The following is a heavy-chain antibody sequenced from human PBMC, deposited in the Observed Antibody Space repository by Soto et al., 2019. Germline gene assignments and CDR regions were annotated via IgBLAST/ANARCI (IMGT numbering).Heavy chain of an antibody. V-gene: IGHV1-69*06. CDR3: ASTRGSYYQVDYYGMDV. J-gene: IGHJ6*02. CDR2: IIPIFGTA. CDR1: GGTFSSYA. D-gene: IGHD1-26*01. Sequence: VKVSCKASGGTFSSYAISWVRQAPGQGLEWMGGIIPIFGTANYAQKFQGRVTITADKSTSTAYMELSSLRSEDTAVYYCASTRGSYYQVDYYGMDVWGQGTMVTVSS.